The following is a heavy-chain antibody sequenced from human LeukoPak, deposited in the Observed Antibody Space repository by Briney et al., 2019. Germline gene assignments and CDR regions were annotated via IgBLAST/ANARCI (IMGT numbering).Heavy chain of an antibody. CDR3: ARAEEQRWGYVDY. J-gene: IGHJ4*02. CDR1: GFTFSSYW. V-gene: IGHV3-7*04. Sequence: PGGSLRLSCAASGFTFSSYWMTWVRQAPGKGLEWVANIKQDGSDKYYVDSVKGRFTISRDNAKNSLYLQMNSLGDEDTAVYYCARAEEQRWGYVDYWGQGTLVTVSS. D-gene: IGHD5-24*01. CDR2: IKQDGSDK.